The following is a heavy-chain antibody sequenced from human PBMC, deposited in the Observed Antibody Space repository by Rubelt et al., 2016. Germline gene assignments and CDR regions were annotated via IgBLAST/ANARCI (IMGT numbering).Heavy chain of an antibody. D-gene: IGHD5-18*01. CDR3: ARQTNSYAYLSSYYYYYMDV. J-gene: IGHJ6*03. Sequence: GPGLVRDRVSEGLTCTVSGGSISSYYWSWIRQPPGQGLEWIGEINHSGRTNYNPSLKSRVTISVDTSKNQFSLKLSSVTAADTAVYYCARQTNSYAYLSSYYYYYMDVWGKGTTVTVSS. CDR2: INHSGRT. CDR1: GGSISSYY. V-gene: IGHV4-59*07.